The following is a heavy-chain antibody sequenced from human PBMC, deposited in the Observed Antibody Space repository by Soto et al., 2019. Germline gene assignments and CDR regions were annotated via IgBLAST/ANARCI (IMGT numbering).Heavy chain of an antibody. CDR1: GLTFSSYA. CDR2: ISGHGGST. CDR3: VKARATGPKSDFDY. Sequence: GGSLRLSCSASGLTFSSYAMHWVRQAPGKGLEYVSAISGHGGSTFYADFVKGRFTMSSDNSKNTLYLQMSSLRVEDTAVYYCVKARATGPKSDFDYWGQGTLVTVSS. V-gene: IGHV3-64D*06. J-gene: IGHJ4*02.